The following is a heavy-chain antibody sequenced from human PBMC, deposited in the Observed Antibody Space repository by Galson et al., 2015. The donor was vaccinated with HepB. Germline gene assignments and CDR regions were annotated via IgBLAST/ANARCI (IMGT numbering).Heavy chain of an antibody. D-gene: IGHD2-2*01. CDR1: GFTFSSYA. Sequence: SLRLSCAASGFTFSSYAMSWVRQAPGKGLEWVSAISGSGGSTYYADSVKGQFTISRDNSKNTLYLQMNSLRAEDTAVYYCARSPVVVPAATHFDYWGQGTLVTVSS. V-gene: IGHV3-23*01. CDR2: ISGSGGST. CDR3: ARSPVVVPAATHFDY. J-gene: IGHJ4*02.